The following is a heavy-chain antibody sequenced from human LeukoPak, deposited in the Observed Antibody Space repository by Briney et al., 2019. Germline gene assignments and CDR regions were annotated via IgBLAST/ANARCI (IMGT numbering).Heavy chain of an antibody. CDR1: GFTFNLAW. D-gene: IGHD4-17*01. Sequence: GGSLRLSCAASGFTFNLAWINWVRQAPGKGLEWVGRIKNKIDGGTTDYAAPVKGRFTISRDDSKNTVYLQMNSLKSEDTALYYCNTDGDYGDYVDSWGQGTLVTVSS. V-gene: IGHV3-15*07. J-gene: IGHJ4*02. CDR2: IKNKIDGGTT. CDR3: NTDGDYGDYVDS.